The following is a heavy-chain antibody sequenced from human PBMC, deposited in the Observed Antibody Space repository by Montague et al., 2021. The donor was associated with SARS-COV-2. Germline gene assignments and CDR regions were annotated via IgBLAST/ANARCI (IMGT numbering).Heavy chain of an antibody. CDR1: GFTFSSYA. V-gene: IGHV3-30*04. CDR2: ISYDGSRK. D-gene: IGHD3-22*01. Sequence: SLRLSCAASGFTFSSYAMHWVRQAPGKGLEWVAVISYDGSRKYYADSVKGRFTISRDNSKSTLYLQMNSLRAEDTAVYYCAREALIMIVVLMRGAFDIWGQGTMVSTSS. CDR3: AREALIMIVVLMRGAFDI. J-gene: IGHJ3*02.